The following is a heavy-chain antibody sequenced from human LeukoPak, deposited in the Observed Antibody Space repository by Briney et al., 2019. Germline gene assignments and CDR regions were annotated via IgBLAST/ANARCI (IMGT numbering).Heavy chain of an antibody. CDR2: INPNSGGT. CDR1: GYTFTGYY. J-gene: IGHJ6*03. Sequence: ASVKVPCKASGYTFTGYYMHWVRQAPGQGLEWMGWINPNSGGTNYAQKFQGRVTMTRDTSISTAYMELSRLRSDDTAVYYCARNSRQWLVGDYYYYMDVWGKGTTVTVSS. CDR3: ARNSRQWLVGDYYYYMDV. V-gene: IGHV1-2*02. D-gene: IGHD6-19*01.